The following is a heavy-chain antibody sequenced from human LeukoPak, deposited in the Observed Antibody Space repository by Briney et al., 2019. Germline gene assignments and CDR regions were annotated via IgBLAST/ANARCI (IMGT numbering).Heavy chain of an antibody. CDR3: ARSGDMITFGGVIPPRFDI. CDR2: IIPIFGTA. CDR1: GGTFGSYA. Sequence: SVKVSCKASGGTFGSYAISWVRQAPGQGREWMGGIIPIFGTANYAQKFQGRVTITADKSTSTAYMELSSLRSEDTAVYYCARSGDMITFGGVIPPRFDIWGQGTMVTVSS. J-gene: IGHJ3*02. V-gene: IGHV1-69*06. D-gene: IGHD3-16*02.